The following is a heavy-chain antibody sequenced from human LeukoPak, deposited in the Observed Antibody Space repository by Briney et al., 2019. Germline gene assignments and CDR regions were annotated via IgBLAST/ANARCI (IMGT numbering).Heavy chain of an antibody. J-gene: IGHJ4*02. CDR3: AVGVGATAPFDY. CDR1: GYTFTSYY. Sequence: ASVKVSCKASGYTFTSYYMHWVRQAPGQGLEWMGIINPSGGSTSYAQKFQGRVTMTRDMSTSTVCMELSSLRSEDTAVYYCAVGVGATAPFDYWGQGTLVTVSS. D-gene: IGHD1-26*01. V-gene: IGHV1-46*01. CDR2: INPSGGST.